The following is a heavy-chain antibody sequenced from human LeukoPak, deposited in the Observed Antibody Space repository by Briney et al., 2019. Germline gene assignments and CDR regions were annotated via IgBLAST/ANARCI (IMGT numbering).Heavy chain of an antibody. CDR1: GGSFSGYY. D-gene: IGHD3-10*01. J-gene: IGHJ4*02. Sequence: SETLSLTCAVYGGSFSGYYWSWIRQPPGKGLEWIGEINHSGSTNYNPSLKSRVTISVDTSKNQFSLKLSSVTAADTAVYYCAREYGSGSAFDYWGQGTLVTVSS. CDR3: AREYGSGSAFDY. CDR2: INHSGST. V-gene: IGHV4-34*01.